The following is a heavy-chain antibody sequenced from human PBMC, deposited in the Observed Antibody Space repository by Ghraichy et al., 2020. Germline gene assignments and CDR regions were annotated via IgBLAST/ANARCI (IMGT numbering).Heavy chain of an antibody. CDR3: ARARFSIAVAGTSNYFDY. Sequence: GESLNISCAASGFTFSSYWMSWVRQAPGKGLEWVANIKQDGSEKYYVDSVKGRFTISRDNAKNSLYLQMNSLRAEDTAVYYCARARFSIAVAGTSNYFDYWGQGTLVTVSS. D-gene: IGHD6-19*01. J-gene: IGHJ4*02. CDR1: GFTFSSYW. V-gene: IGHV3-7*03. CDR2: IKQDGSEK.